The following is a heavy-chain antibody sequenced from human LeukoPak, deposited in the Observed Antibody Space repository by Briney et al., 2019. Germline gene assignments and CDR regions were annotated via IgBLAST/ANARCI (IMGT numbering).Heavy chain of an antibody. CDR1: GFTVSSNH. CDR2: IYGGGST. D-gene: IGHD6-13*01. V-gene: IGHV3-53*01. Sequence: GGSLRLSCAASGFTVSSNHMSWVRQGPGKGLEWVSVIYGGGSTYYADSVKGRFTISRDNSKNTLYLQMNSLRAEDTAVYYCASHSSSWYGFDYWGQGTLVTVSS. J-gene: IGHJ4*02. CDR3: ASHSSSWYGFDY.